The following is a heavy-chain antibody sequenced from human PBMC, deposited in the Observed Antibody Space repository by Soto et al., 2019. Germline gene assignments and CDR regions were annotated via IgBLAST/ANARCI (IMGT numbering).Heavy chain of an antibody. V-gene: IGHV3-30*18. CDR3: AKTLLGLTPFESFDL. CDR1: GFTFSNYG. J-gene: IGHJ3*01. D-gene: IGHD3-9*01. Sequence: GGSLRLSCAASGFTFSNYGMHWARQAPGKGLEWVAVISYDGSGKYFADSVKGRFTISRDNSKNTLFLQMNSLRIEDTAVYYCAKTLLGLTPFESFDLWGQGTMVTVSS. CDR2: ISYDGSGK.